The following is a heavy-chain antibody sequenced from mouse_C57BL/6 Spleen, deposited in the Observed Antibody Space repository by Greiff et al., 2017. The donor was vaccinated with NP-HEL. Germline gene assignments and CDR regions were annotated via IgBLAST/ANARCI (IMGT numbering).Heavy chain of an antibody. CDR1: GYTFTDYY. D-gene: IGHD1-1*01. CDR3: ARKVITTVVARDYFDY. V-gene: IGHV1-75*01. CDR2: IFPGSGST. J-gene: IGHJ2*01. Sequence: VQLQQSGPELVNPGASVKISCKASGYTFTDYYINWVKQRPGQGLEWIGWIFPGSGSTYYNEKFKGKATLTVDKSSSTAYMLLSSLTSEDSAVYFCARKVITTVVARDYFDYWGQGTTLTVSS.